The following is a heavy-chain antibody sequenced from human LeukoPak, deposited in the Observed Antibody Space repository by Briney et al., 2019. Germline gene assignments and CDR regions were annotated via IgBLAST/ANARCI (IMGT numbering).Heavy chain of an antibody. CDR3: ARGAYSSSWYCDY. J-gene: IGHJ4*02. Sequence: GGSLRLSCAASGFTFSSYGMHWVRQAPGKGLEWVAFIRSDGTNKYYADSVKGRFTISRDNSKNTLYLQMNSLRTEDTAVYYCARGAYSSSWYCDYWGQGTLVTVSS. V-gene: IGHV3-30*02. CDR2: IRSDGTNK. CDR1: GFTFSSYG. D-gene: IGHD6-13*01.